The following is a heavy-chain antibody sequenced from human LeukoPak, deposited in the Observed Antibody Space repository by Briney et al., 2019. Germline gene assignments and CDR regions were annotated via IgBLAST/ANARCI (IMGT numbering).Heavy chain of an antibody. V-gene: IGHV4-4*07. CDR2: IYTSGST. Sequence: SETLSLTCTVCGGSISSYYWSWIRQPAGKGLEWIGRIYTSGSTNYNPSLKSRVTMSVDTSKNQFSLKLSSVTAADTAVYYCARDPDWNYSGWFDPWGQGTLVTVSS. J-gene: IGHJ5*02. D-gene: IGHD1-7*01. CDR1: GGSISSYY. CDR3: ARDPDWNYSGWFDP.